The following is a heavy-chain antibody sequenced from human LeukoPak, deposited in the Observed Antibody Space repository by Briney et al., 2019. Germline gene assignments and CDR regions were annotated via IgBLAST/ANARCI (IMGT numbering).Heavy chain of an antibody. V-gene: IGHV1-2*02. J-gene: IGHJ4*02. Sequence: ASVHDSCKATGYIFTGYYMHWVRQAPCKGRDGMGWINPNSGGTNYAQKFEGRVTMTRDTSISTAYMELSRLRSDDTAVYYCARVWINVGATPAIAYWGQGTLVTVSS. CDR3: ARVWINVGATPAIAY. CDR1: GYIFTGYY. CDR2: INPNSGGT. D-gene: IGHD1-26*01.